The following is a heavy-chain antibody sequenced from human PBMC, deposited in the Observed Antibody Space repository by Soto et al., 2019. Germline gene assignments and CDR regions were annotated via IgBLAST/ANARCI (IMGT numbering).Heavy chain of an antibody. CDR3: AHSPCSGGTCYLFDP. Sequence: QITLKESGPTLVKPTQTLTLTCTVSGFSLTTSGVGVGWIRQPPGKAPEWLALIYWDGIERYSPSLRSRLTSTMDTSKNQVVLTMTTMDPVDTATYYCAHSPCSGGTCYLFDPWGQGTPVIVSS. CDR1: GFSLTTSGVG. J-gene: IGHJ5*02. CDR2: IYWDGIE. D-gene: IGHD2-15*01. V-gene: IGHV2-5*02.